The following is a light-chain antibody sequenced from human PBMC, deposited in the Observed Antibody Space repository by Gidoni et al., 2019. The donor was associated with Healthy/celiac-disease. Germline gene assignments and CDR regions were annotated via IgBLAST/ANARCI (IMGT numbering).Light chain of an antibody. CDR1: QGISKY. J-gene: IGKJ2*02. CDR3: QQYDNLPCT. Sequence: DFQMTQPPSSLSASVGDRVTITCQASQGISKYLNWYQQKPGKAPQLLIYDASNLETGFQSRFSGRGAGTDLTITSSSLQPEDIATYYCQQYDNLPCTFGQGTKLEIK. CDR2: DAS. V-gene: IGKV1-33*01.